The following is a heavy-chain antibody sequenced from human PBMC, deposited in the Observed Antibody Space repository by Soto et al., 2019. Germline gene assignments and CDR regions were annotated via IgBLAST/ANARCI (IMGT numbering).Heavy chain of an antibody. CDR2: IYHTGIT. V-gene: IGHV4-4*02. Sequence: PSETLSLTCAVSGDSISSSNWWTWVRQPPGKGLEWIGDIYHTGITNYNPSLKSRVTILVDKSKNQFSLKLTCVTAADTAVYYCARYSAPGLYYYFGMDVWGQGTTVTVSS. D-gene: IGHD6-13*01. CDR3: ARYSAPGLYYYFGMDV. CDR1: GDSISSSNW. J-gene: IGHJ6*02.